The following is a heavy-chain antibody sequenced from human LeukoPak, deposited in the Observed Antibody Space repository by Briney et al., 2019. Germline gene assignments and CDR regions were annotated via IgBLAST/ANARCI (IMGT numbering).Heavy chain of an antibody. D-gene: IGHD2-2*01. CDR2: ISAYNGNT. J-gene: IGHJ5*02. V-gene: IGHV1-18*01. CDR3: AKDVYSSSTSCPNWFDP. Sequence: ASVKVSCKASGYTFTSYGISWVRQAPGQGLEWMGWISAYNGNTNYAQKLQGRVTMTTDTSTSTAYMELRSLRSDDTAVYYCAKDVYSSSTSCPNWFDPWGQGTLVTVSS. CDR1: GYTFTSYG.